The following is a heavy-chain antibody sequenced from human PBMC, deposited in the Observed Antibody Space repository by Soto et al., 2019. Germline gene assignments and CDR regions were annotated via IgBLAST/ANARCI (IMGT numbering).Heavy chain of an antibody. V-gene: IGHV3-21*01. D-gene: IGHD6-13*01. CDR2: ISSNSAYI. Sequence: PGESLRRSCEASGFTFRSFTMNWVRQAPGKGLEWVSTISSNSAYIYYTDALRGRFTISRDNAKNSLHLQMNSLRAEDTAVYYCTRDASRDSSARGWFDPWGPGTLVTVSS. CDR3: TRDASRDSSARGWFDP. CDR1: GFTFRSFT. J-gene: IGHJ5*02.